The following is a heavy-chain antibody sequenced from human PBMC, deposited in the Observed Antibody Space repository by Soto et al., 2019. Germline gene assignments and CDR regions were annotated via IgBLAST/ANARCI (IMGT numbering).Heavy chain of an antibody. Sequence: GTSVKVSCKASGFSYTCSAMQWARQSSGQRLEWIGWIVVGSGNTNYAQKFQERVTITRDMSTSTAYMELSSLRSEDTAVYYCAAAPSQNYPDYYSMDVWGKGTTVTVSS. CDR3: AAAPSQNYPDYYSMDV. J-gene: IGHJ6*03. V-gene: IGHV1-58*02. D-gene: IGHD3-10*01. CDR2: IVVGSGNT. CDR1: GFSYTCSA.